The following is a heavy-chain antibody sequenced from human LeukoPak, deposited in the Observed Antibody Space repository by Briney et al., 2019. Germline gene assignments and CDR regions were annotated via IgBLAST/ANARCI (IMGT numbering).Heavy chain of an antibody. D-gene: IGHD3-22*01. CDR1: GYTFTGYY. Sequence: ASVKVSCKASGYTFTGYYMHWVRQAPGQGLEWMGWINPNSGGTNYAQKFQGRVTMTRDTSISTAYMELSRLRSDDTAVYYCARDGGYYDSSGTTYFDLWGRGTLVTVSS. J-gene: IGHJ2*01. CDR3: ARDGGYYDSSGTTYFDL. V-gene: IGHV1-2*02. CDR2: INPNSGGT.